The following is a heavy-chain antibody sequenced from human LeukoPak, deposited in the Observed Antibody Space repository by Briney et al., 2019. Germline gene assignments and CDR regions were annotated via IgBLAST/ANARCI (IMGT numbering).Heavy chain of an antibody. CDR1: GFPVSSCA. CDR3: AKANHYGSGSYYALDY. V-gene: IGHV3-23*01. CDR2: ISGSGGST. D-gene: IGHD3-10*01. J-gene: IGHJ4*02. Sequence: GGSLRLSCAASGFPVSSCAMNWVRQAPGKGLEWVSTISGSGGSTYYADSVKGRFTISRDNSKNTLYLQMNRLRAEDTAVYYCAKANHYGSGSYYALDYWGQGTLVTVSS.